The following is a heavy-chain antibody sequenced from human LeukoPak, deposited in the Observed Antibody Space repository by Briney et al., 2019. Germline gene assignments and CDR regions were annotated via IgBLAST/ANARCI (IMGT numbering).Heavy chain of an antibody. CDR1: GGSISSGGYY. J-gene: IGHJ6*03. V-gene: IGHV4-31*03. Sequence: PSETLSLTCTVSGGSISSGGYYWSWIRQHPGKGLEWIGYIYYSGSTYYNPSLKSRVTISVDTSKNQFSLKLSSVTAADTAVYYCARERREYYYYYMDVWGKGTTVTVSS. CDR2: IYYSGST. CDR3: ARERREYYYYYMDV.